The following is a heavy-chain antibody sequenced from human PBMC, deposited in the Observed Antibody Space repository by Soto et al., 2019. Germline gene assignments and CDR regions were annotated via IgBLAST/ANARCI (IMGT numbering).Heavy chain of an antibody. CDR2: ISHSGST. CDR1: GDSINSSHW. V-gene: IGHV4-4*02. D-gene: IGHD6-13*01. Sequence: SETLSLTCAVSGDSINSSHWWNWVRQPPGKGLEWIGQISHSGSTYYNPSLKSRVTISVDTSKNQFSLKLSSVTAADTAVYYCAREAAAGPYYFDYWGQGTLVTVSS. J-gene: IGHJ4*02. CDR3: AREAAAGPYYFDY.